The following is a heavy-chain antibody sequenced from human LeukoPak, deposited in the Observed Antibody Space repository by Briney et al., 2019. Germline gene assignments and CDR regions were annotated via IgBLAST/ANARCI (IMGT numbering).Heavy chain of an antibody. J-gene: IGHJ4*02. CDR2: IYYSGST. Sequence: SETLSLTCTVSGGSISSYYWSWIRQPPGKRLEWIGYIYYSGSTNYNPSLKSRVTISLDTSKNQFSLKLGSVTAADTAVYYCARGNFGLGKDFDYWGQGTLVTVSS. V-gene: IGHV4-59*01. CDR1: GGSISSYY. CDR3: ARGNFGLGKDFDY. D-gene: IGHD3-10*01.